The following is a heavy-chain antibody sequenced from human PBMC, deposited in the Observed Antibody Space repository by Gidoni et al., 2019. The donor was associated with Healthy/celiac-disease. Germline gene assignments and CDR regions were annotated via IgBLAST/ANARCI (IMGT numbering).Heavy chain of an antibody. J-gene: IGHJ3*02. D-gene: IGHD3-10*01. CDR3: ARVEGRITMVRGVIPNDAFDI. CDR2: INPNSGGT. V-gene: IGHV1-2*07. CDR1: GYTFTGYY. Sequence: QVQLVQSGAEVKKPGASVKVSCKASGYTFTGYYMHWVRQAPGQGLEWMGWINPNSGGTNYAHKFQGRVTMTRDTSISTAYMELSRLRSDDTAVYYCARVEGRITMVRGVIPNDAFDIWGQGTMVTVSS.